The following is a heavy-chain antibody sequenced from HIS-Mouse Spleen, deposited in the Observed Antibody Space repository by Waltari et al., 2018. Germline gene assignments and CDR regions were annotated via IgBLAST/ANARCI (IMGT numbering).Heavy chain of an antibody. V-gene: IGHV4-31*03. CDR1: GGSISSGGYY. J-gene: IGHJ4*02. CDR3: ARWLSAAADTYYFDY. Sequence: QVQLQESGPGLVKPSQTLSLTCTVSGGSISSGGYYWSWIRQHPGKGLEWIGYIDYSGTTYYNPSLKSRVTISVDTSKNQFSLKLSSVTAADTAVYYCARWLSAAADTYYFDYWGQGTLVTVSS. D-gene: IGHD6-13*01. CDR2: IDYSGTT.